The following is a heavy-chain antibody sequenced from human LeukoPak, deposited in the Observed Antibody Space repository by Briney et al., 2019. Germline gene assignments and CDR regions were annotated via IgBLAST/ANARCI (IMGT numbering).Heavy chain of an antibody. J-gene: IGHJ4*02. Sequence: GGSLRLSCAASGFTFSSYAMSWVRQAPGKGLEWVPAISGSGGSTYYADSVKGRFTISRDNSKNTLYLQMNSLRAEDTAVYYCAKSPYYYDSSGYYYALYYFDYWGQGTLVTVSS. V-gene: IGHV3-23*01. CDR3: AKSPYYYDSSGYYYALYYFDY. D-gene: IGHD3-22*01. CDR2: ISGSGGST. CDR1: GFTFSSYA.